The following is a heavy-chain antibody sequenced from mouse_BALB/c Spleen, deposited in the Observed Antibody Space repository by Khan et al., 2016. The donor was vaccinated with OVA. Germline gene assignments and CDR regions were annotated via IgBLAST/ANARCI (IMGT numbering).Heavy chain of an antibody. Sequence: MQLEESGGDLVKPGGSLKLSCAASGFTFSTYGMSWVRQAPDKRLEWVATVSTGGSYTYYPDSAKGRFTISRDNAKNTLYLQMSGLRSEDTAMFYCTRLAYYYDSEGFAYWGQGTLVTVSA. CDR1: GFTFSTYG. CDR2: VSTGGSYT. CDR3: TRLAYYYDSEGFAY. D-gene: IGHD1-1*01. V-gene: IGHV5-6*01. J-gene: IGHJ3*01.